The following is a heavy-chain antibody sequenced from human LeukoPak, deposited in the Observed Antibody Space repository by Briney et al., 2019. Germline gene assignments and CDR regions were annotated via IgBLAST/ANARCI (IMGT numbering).Heavy chain of an antibody. CDR1: GFTFTTYW. CDR2: IKQDGSEK. V-gene: IGHV3-7*01. D-gene: IGHD5-12*01. Sequence: SGGSLRLSCAASGFTFTTYWMSWVRQTPGKGLEWLADIKQDGSEKYYVDSVEGRFTVSRDSAKNSLYLQMNSLRVEDTGVYYCTRYSGYPGDYWGQGTLVTVSS. J-gene: IGHJ4*02. CDR3: TRYSGYPGDY.